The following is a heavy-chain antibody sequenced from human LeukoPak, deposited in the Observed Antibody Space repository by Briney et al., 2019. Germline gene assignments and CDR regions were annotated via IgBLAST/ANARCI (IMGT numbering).Heavy chain of an antibody. D-gene: IGHD3-3*01. CDR2: ISWDGGST. CDR1: GFTFDDYA. V-gene: IGHV3-43D*03. CDR3: AKDSVAAFGVVQTYYYYYMDV. J-gene: IGHJ6*03. Sequence: GGSLRLSCAASGFTFDDYAMHWVRQAPGRGLEWVSLISWDGGSTYYADSVKGRFTISRDNSKNSLYLQMNSLRAEDTALYYCAKDSVAAFGVVQTYYYYYMDVWGKGTTVTVSS.